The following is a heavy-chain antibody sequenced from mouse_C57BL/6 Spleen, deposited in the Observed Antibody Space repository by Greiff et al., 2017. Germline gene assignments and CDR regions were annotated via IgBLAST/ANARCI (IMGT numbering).Heavy chain of an antibody. CDR1: GYTFTDYY. CDR3: ARTEITTVVAKYYAMDY. D-gene: IGHD1-1*01. Sequence: VQLQQSGPELVKPGASVKISCKASGYTFTDYYMNWVKQSHGKSLEWIGDINPNNGGTSYNQKFKGKATLTVDKSSSTAYMELRSLTSEDSAVYYCARTEITTVVAKYYAMDYWGQGTSVTVSS. J-gene: IGHJ4*01. V-gene: IGHV1-26*01. CDR2: INPNNGGT.